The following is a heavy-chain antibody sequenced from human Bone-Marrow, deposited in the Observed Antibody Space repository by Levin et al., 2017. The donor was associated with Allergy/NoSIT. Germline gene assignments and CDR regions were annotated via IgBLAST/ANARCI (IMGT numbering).Heavy chain of an antibody. CDR3: ARGGGAYCGVDCSRTFDY. D-gene: IGHD2-21*02. Sequence: GGSLRLSCVASGFTVSSNYMSWVRQAPGKGLEWVSNIYSDGNKYYADSVKGRFTISRDNSKNTLYLEMNRLRAEDTAVYYCARGGGAYCGVDCSRTFDYWGQGTLVTVSS. V-gene: IGHV3-53*01. J-gene: IGHJ4*02. CDR1: GFTVSSNY. CDR2: IYSDGNK.